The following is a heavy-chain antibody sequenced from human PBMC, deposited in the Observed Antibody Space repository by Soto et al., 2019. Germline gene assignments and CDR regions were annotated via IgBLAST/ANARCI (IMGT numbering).Heavy chain of an antibody. CDR1: GGSISSSGYY. V-gene: IGHV4-39*01. CDR3: TSPVDY. CDR2: IYYGEST. J-gene: IGHJ4*02. Sequence: QLQLQESGPGLVKPSETLSLTCAVSGGSISSSGYYWGWIRQPPGKGLEWIGSIYYGESTYYNPSLKSRVIISVDTSKNQFSLKLSSVTAADTAVYYCTSPVDYWGQGTLVTVSS.